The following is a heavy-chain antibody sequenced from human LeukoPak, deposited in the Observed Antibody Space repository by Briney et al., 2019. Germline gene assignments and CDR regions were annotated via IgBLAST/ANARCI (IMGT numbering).Heavy chain of an antibody. CDR3: AGIMITFGGVIATNYYMDV. D-gene: IGHD3-16*02. CDR1: GGTFSSYA. V-gene: IGHV1-69*06. CDR2: IIPIFGTA. Sequence: ASVKVSCKASGGTFSSYAISWVRQATGQGLEWMGGIIPIFGTANYAQKFQGRVTITADKSTSTAYMELSSLRSEDTAVYYCAGIMITFGGVIATNYYMDVWGKGTTVTVSS. J-gene: IGHJ6*03.